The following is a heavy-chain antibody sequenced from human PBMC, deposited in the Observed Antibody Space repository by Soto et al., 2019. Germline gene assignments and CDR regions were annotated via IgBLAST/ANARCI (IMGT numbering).Heavy chain of an antibody. CDR3: TREQSDDNYFDP. D-gene: IGHD6-19*01. Sequence: NPSETLSLTCTVSGAALSSGGYFYTWVRQPPGKGLEWLGYIYYSGGTNYNPSLKSRVTISLDKTKSHFSLSLRSVTAADTAVYYCTREQSDDNYFDPWGQGTLVTVSS. J-gene: IGHJ5*02. CDR1: GAALSSGGYF. CDR2: IYYSGGT. V-gene: IGHV4-61*03.